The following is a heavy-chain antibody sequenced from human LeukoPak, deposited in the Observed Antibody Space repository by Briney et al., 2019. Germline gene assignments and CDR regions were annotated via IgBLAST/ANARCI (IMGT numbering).Heavy chain of an antibody. CDR1: RFTFSNHA. CDR3: AKVPQGYCSGGSCYSGYFDY. D-gene: IGHD2-15*01. V-gene: IGHV3-23*01. CDR2: TSGSGGST. J-gene: IGHJ4*02. Sequence: GGSLRLSCAASRFTFSNHAMTWVRQAPGKGLEWVSTTSGSGGSTYYADSVKVRFTISRDNSKNTLNLQMNSLTAEDTAVYYCAKVPQGYCSGGSCYSGYFDYWGQGTLVTVSS.